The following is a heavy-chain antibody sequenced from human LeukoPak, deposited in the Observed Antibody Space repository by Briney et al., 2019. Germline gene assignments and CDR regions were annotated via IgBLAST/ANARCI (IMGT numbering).Heavy chain of an antibody. D-gene: IGHD2-2*02. V-gene: IGHV3-49*04. J-gene: IGHJ4*02. CDR3: TREGYCSSPRCYTFGY. CDR1: GFTLGGYA. CDR2: IRSKACGGTT. Sequence: PGGSLRLSCTASGFTLGGYAMSWVRQAPGKGLEWVGFIRSKACGGTTEYAASVKGRFTISRDDSKSIAYLQMNSLKTQDTAVYYCTREGYCSSPRCYTFGYWGQGTLVPVSS.